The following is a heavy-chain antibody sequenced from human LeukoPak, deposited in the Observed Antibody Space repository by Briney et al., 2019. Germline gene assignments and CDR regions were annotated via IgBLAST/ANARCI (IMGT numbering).Heavy chain of an antibody. V-gene: IGHV1-18*01. Sequence: ASVKVSCKASGYTFTSYGISWVRQAPGQGNERMGWISAYNGNTNYAQKLQGRVTITTEKATSKDYMEMRRLRADDTAVYYCARDVPHYYGSGSYYKDWGQGTLVTVSS. CDR2: ISAYNGNT. CDR1: GYTFTSYG. D-gene: IGHD3-10*01. CDR3: ARDVPHYYGSGSYYKD. J-gene: IGHJ4*02.